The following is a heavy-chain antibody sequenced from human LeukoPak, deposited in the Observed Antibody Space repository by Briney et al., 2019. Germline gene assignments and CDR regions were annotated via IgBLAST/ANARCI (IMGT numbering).Heavy chain of an antibody. CDR1: GFTFSNAW. CDR2: IKSKTDGGTT. D-gene: IGHD3-22*01. Sequence: PGGSLRLSCAASGFTFSNAWMSWVRQAPGKGLEWVGRIKSKTDGGTTDYAAPVKGRFTISRDDSKNTLYLQMNSPKTEDTAVYYCTIRLSYYYDSSGQFDYWGQGTLVTVSS. CDR3: TIRLSYYYDSSGQFDY. V-gene: IGHV3-15*01. J-gene: IGHJ4*02.